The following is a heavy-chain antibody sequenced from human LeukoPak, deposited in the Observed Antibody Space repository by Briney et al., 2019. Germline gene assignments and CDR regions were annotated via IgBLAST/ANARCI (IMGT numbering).Heavy chain of an antibody. CDR2: ISSSSSYI. CDR1: GFTFSSYT. V-gene: IGHV3-21*01. CDR3: AKDNYYGSSAVIDY. Sequence: GGSLRLSCAASGFTFSSYTMNWVRQAPGKGLEWVSSISSSSSYIYYADSLKGRFTISRDNSKSTLYLQMNSLRAGDTATFYCAKDNYYGSSAVIDYWGQGALVTVSS. D-gene: IGHD3-22*01. J-gene: IGHJ4*02.